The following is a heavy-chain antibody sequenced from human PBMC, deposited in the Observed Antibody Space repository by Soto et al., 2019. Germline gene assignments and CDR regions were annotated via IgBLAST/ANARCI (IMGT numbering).Heavy chain of an antibody. CDR3: TTLITMIRGDY. Sequence: EVQLVESGGGLVKPGGSLRLSCAAFGFTFSNAWMSWVRQAPGKGLEWVGRIKSKTEGGTTDYAAPVKGRFTVSRDDSKNTLYLQMNSLKTEDTAVYYCTTLITMIRGDYWGQGTLVTVSS. CDR2: IKSKTEGGTT. J-gene: IGHJ4*02. D-gene: IGHD3-10*01. CDR1: GFTFSNAW. V-gene: IGHV3-15*01.